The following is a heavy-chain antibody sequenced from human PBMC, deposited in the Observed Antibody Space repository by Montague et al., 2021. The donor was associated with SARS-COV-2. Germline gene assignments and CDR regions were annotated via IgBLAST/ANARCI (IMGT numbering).Heavy chain of an antibody. CDR1: GGSFTGYY. D-gene: IGHD3-10*01. CDR2: INHNGGT. V-gene: IGHV4-34*01. Sequence: SETLSLTCAVNGGSFTGYYWTWIRQPPGKGLEWIGEINHNGGTNYNPSLKSRVTMSVDRSKGRFSLTLNSVTAADTAVYYCAREGSPDTRIRGVLHYWGQGTLVTVSS. J-gene: IGHJ4*02. CDR3: AREGSPDTRIRGVLHY.